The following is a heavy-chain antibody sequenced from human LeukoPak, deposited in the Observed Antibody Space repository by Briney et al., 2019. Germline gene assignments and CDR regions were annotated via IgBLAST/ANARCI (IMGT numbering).Heavy chain of an antibody. CDR2: IWYDGSNK. CDR3: AREGVEWQWLYDY. CDR1: GFTFSSYG. V-gene: IGHV3-33*01. D-gene: IGHD6-19*01. Sequence: PGGSLRLSCAASGFTFSSYGMHRVRQAPGKGLEWVAVIWYDGSNKYYADSVKGRFTISRDNSKNTLYLQMNSLRAEDTAVYYCAREGVEWQWLYDYWGQGTLVTVSS. J-gene: IGHJ4*02.